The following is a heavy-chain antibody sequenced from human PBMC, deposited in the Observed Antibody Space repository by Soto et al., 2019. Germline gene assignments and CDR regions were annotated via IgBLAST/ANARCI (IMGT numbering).Heavy chain of an antibody. CDR3: ARVRRNYYGMDV. CDR2: INPNSGGT. CDR1: GYTFTDYY. V-gene: IGHV1-2*04. Sequence: QVQLVQSGAEVKKPGASVKVSCKASGYTFTDYYIHWVRQAPGQGLEWMGRINPNSGGTDYAQKFQGWATMARAPHISTAYMERSRLKSAGTAVYYCARVRRNYYGMDVWGQGTTVTVS. J-gene: IGHJ6*02.